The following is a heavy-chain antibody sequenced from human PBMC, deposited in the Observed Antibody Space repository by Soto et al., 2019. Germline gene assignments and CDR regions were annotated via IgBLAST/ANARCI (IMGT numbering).Heavy chain of an antibody. V-gene: IGHV4-34*01. CDR3: ARGLILWYGELSRRGDPYSDMDV. J-gene: IGHJ6*03. D-gene: IGHD3-10*01. Sequence: QVQLQQWGAGLLKPSETLSLTCAVYGGSFSGYYWSWLRQPPGKGLEWIGEINDSGSTNYNPSLKSRVTISVDTAKNQFSLKLSSVTAADKAVYYCARGLILWYGELSRRGDPYSDMDVCGKGTTVTVSS. CDR2: INDSGST. CDR1: GGSFSGYY.